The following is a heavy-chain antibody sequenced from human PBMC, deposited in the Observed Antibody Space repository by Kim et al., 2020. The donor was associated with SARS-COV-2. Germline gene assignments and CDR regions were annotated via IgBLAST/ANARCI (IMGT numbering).Heavy chain of an antibody. J-gene: IGHJ4*02. D-gene: IGHD1-26*01. Sequence: YYADSVKGRFTISRDNAKNSLYLQMNSLRAEDTAVYYCARDGSYFANDYWGQGTLVTVSS. CDR3: ARDGSYFANDY. V-gene: IGHV3-11*01.